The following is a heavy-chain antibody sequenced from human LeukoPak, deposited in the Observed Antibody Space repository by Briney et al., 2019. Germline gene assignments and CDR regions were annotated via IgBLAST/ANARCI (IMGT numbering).Heavy chain of an antibody. CDR1: GDSLNSGNFY. V-gene: IGHV4-61*02. Sequence: PSEILSLTCRVSGDSLNSGNFYWTWIRQPAGTGLEWIGRVFTNGDTSYNPSLKSRVTIFLDSSQNHFSLRLSSVAATDTAVYYCARGRAGRLSASNWFDPWGHGTLVTVSS. D-gene: IGHD6-19*01. CDR2: VFTNGDT. CDR3: ARGRAGRLSASNWFDP. J-gene: IGHJ5*02.